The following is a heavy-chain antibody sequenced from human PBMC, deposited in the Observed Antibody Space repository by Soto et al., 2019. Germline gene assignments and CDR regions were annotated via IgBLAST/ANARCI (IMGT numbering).Heavy chain of an antibody. CDR2: INHSGST. D-gene: IGHD2-15*01. J-gene: IGHJ4*02. CDR3: ARGRGYCSGGSCYRHIYYLAY. Sequence: SETLSLTCAVYGGSFSGYYWSWIHQPPGKGLEWIGEINHSGSTNYNPSLKSRVTISVDTSKNQFSLKLSSVTAADTAVYYCARGRGYCSGGSCYRHIYYLAYWGQGTLVTVSS. V-gene: IGHV4-34*01. CDR1: GGSFSGYY.